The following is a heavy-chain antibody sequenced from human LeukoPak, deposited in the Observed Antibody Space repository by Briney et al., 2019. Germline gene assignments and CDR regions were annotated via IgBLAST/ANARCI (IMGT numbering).Heavy chain of an antibody. J-gene: IGHJ4*02. CDR3: TRGGGLMNF. Sequence: LEWIGPIYTSGSTNYTPSLKSRVTISIDASKNQFSLRLSSVTAADTAVYYCTRGGGLMNFWGQGTLVTVSS. CDR2: IYTSGST. D-gene: IGHD2-8*01. V-gene: IGHV4-61*02.